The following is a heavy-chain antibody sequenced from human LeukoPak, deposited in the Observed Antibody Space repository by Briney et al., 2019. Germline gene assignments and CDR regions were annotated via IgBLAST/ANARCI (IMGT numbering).Heavy chain of an antibody. D-gene: IGHD6-13*01. Sequence: GSLRLSCAASGFTFSSYAMYGVRQAPGKGLEWVAVISYDGSNKYYADSVKGRFTISRDNSKNTLYLQMNSLRAEDTAVYYCAKDRAVTAAVGSWFDPWGQGTLVTVSS. V-gene: IGHV3-30-3*01. J-gene: IGHJ5*02. CDR1: GFTFSSYA. CDR3: AKDRAVTAAVGSWFDP. CDR2: ISYDGSNK.